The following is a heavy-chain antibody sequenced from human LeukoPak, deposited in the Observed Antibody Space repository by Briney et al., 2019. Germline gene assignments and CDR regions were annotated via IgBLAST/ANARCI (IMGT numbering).Heavy chain of an antibody. Sequence: SETLSLTCAVYGGSFSGYYWSWIRQPPGKGLEWIGEINHSGSTNYNPSLKSRVTISVDTSKNQFSLKLSSVTAADTAVYYCAILYWGGGSCYSDYWGQGTLVTVSS. CDR1: GGSFSGYY. V-gene: IGHV4-34*01. D-gene: IGHD2-15*01. CDR2: INHSGST. CDR3: AILYWGGGSCYSDY. J-gene: IGHJ4*02.